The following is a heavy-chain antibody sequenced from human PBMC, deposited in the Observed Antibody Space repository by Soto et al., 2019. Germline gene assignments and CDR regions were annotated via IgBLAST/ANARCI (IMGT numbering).Heavy chain of an antibody. D-gene: IGHD5-12*01. CDR3: ARERRDGYKPLEYYFDY. J-gene: IGHJ4*02. CDR1: GFTFSSYG. CDR2: IWYDGSNK. Sequence: QVQLMESGGGVVQPGRSLRLSCAASGFTFSSYGMHWVRQAPGKGLEWVALIWYDGSNKYYADSVKGRFTISRDNSKNTLYLQMHILSADDTAVHYCARERRDGYKPLEYYFDYWGQGTLVTVSS. V-gene: IGHV3-33*01.